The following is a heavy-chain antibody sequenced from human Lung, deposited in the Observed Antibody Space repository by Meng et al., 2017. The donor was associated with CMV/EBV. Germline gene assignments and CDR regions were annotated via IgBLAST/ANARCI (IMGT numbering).Heavy chain of an antibody. J-gene: IGHJ4*02. CDR2: IYYSGST. CDR1: GGSISSSSYY. CDR3: ARRGYCSSTSRCPERFFDY. V-gene: IGHV4-39*01. D-gene: IGHD2-2*01. Sequence: SETXSLXCTVSGGSISSSSYYWGWIRQPPGKGLEWIGSIYYSGSTYYNPSLKSRVTISVDTSKNQFSLKLSSVTAADTAVYYCARRGYCSSTSRCPERFFDYWXQGTXVTVAS.